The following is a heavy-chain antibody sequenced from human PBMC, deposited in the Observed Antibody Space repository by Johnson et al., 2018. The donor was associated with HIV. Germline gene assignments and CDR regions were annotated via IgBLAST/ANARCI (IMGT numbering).Heavy chain of an antibody. CDR1: EFTFSSYV. V-gene: IGHV3-30*14. D-gene: IGHD1-26*01. CDR3: ARWSTEGSDAFDI. Sequence: QVQLVESGGGVVQPGRSLRLSCAASEFTFSSYVMHWVRQAPGKGLEWVAVISYDGSNKYYADYVKGRFTISRDKSKNTLYLQMKSLRAEDTALYYCARWSTEGSDAFDIWGQGTMVTVSS. CDR2: ISYDGSNK. J-gene: IGHJ3*02.